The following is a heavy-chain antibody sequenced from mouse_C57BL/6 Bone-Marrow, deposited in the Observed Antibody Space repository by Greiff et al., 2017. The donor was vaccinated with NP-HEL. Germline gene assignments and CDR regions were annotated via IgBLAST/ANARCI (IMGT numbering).Heavy chain of an antibody. CDR2: ISSGGSYT. Sequence: DVKLVESGGDLVKPGGSLKLSCAASGFTFSSYGMSWVRQTPDKRLEWVATISSGGSYTYYPDSVKGRFTISRDNAKNTLYLQMSSLKSEDTAMYYCARQGSNSFAYWGQGTLVTVSA. V-gene: IGHV5-6*02. J-gene: IGHJ3*01. CDR1: GFTFSSYG. D-gene: IGHD2-5*01. CDR3: ARQGSNSFAY.